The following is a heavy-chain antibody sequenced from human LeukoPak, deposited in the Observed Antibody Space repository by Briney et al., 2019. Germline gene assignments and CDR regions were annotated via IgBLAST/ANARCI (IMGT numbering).Heavy chain of an antibody. CDR2: INAKSGDT. J-gene: IGHJ4*02. CDR3: ARQNTGQLDY. V-gene: IGHV1-2*02. Sequence: ASVKVSCKASGYTFTDYYMHWVRQAPGQGLEWMGWINAKSGDTKYAQKFQARVTMTRDTSITTTYMEVSRLSSDDTAVYYCARQNTGQLDYWGRGTLVTVSS. CDR1: GYTFTDYY. D-gene: IGHD2-8*02.